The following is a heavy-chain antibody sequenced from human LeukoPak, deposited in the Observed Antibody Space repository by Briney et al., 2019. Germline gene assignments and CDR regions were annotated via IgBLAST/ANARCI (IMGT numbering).Heavy chain of an antibody. CDR3: AKERWQVWSQFDY. CDR2: ISGNGGST. J-gene: IGHJ4*02. Sequence: GSLRLSCVASGFTFSSYAMSWVRQAPGKGLEWVSVISGNGGSTYYADSVKGRFTISRDNSKNTLYLQMNSLRAEDAAVYYCAKERWQVWSQFDYWGQGTLVTVSS. D-gene: IGHD3-10*01. V-gene: IGHV3-23*01. CDR1: GFTFSSYA.